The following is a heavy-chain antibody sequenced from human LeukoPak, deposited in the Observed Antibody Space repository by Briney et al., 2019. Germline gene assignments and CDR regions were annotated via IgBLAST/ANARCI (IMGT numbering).Heavy chain of an antibody. Sequence: GGSLRLSCAASGFTVSTKYMSWVRQAPGKGLEWVSLIYSDGSTYYADSVKGRITISRDNSKNTLYLKMNSLRAEDTAVYYCASYYLEWLFGWAFDIWGQGTMVTVFS. J-gene: IGHJ3*02. CDR2: IYSDGST. V-gene: IGHV3-66*02. D-gene: IGHD3-3*01. CDR1: GFTVSTKY. CDR3: ASYYLEWLFGWAFDI.